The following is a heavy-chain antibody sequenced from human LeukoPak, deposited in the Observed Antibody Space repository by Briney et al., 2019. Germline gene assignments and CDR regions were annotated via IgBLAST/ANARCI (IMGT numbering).Heavy chain of an antibody. Sequence: QTGGSLRLSCAASGLTVSSNCMSWVRQAPGKGLEWVSFIYSGGSTYYTDSVKGRFTISRDNSKNTLYLQMNSLRADDTAVYYCARGSPSRYNYDSSGYYGGYFDYWGQGTPVTVSS. CDR3: ARGSPSRYNYDSSGYYGGYFDY. D-gene: IGHD3-22*01. J-gene: IGHJ4*02. CDR1: GLTVSSNC. CDR2: IYSGGST. V-gene: IGHV3-53*01.